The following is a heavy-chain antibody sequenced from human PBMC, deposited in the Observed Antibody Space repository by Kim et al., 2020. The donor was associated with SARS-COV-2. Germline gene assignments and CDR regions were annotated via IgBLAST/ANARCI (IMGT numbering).Heavy chain of an antibody. CDR2: IARSGST. Sequence: GVSLRLSCAASGFTVSSNYMSWVRQAPGKGLEWVSVIARSGSTYYADSVKGRFTISRDNSQNTLYLQMNGLRAEDTAVYYCASAGEYRVDFWGQGTLVTV. J-gene: IGHJ4*02. CDR1: GFTVSSNY. CDR3: ASAGEYRVDF. D-gene: IGHD3-16*01. V-gene: IGHV3-53*01.